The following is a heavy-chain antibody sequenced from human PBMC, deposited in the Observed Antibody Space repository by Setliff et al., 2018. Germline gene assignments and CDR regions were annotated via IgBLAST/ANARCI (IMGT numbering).Heavy chain of an antibody. V-gene: IGHV1-46*01. CDR1: GYTFTSYY. J-gene: IGHJ3*02. D-gene: IGHD1-26*01. CDR3: ARDEWELVGLESAFDI. Sequence: ASVKVSCKASGYTFTSYYMHWVRQAPGQGLEWMGIINPSGGSTSYAQKFQGRVTMTRDTSTSTVYMELSSLRSEDTAVYYCARDEWELVGLESAFDIWGQGTMVTVSS. CDR2: INPSGGST.